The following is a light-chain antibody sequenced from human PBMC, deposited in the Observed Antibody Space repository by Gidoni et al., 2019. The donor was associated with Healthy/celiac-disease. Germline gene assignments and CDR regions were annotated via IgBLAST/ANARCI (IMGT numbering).Light chain of an antibody. J-gene: IGKJ2*01. Sequence: DIQMTQSPSSLSASVGDRVTITCRASQGISNYLAWYQQKPGKVTKLLIYAASTLKSGVPSRFSGSGSGKDFTITISSLQPEDVATYYCQKYNSAPYTFGQGTKLEIK. V-gene: IGKV1-27*01. CDR1: QGISNY. CDR2: AAS. CDR3: QKYNSAPYT.